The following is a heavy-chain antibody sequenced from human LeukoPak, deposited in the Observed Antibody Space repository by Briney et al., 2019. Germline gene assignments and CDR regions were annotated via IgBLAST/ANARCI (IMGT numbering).Heavy chain of an antibody. V-gene: IGHV1-69*04. CDR3: ARDPGYCSSTSCYTRLGY. Sequence: AASVKVSCKASGGTFSSYTISWVRQAPGQGLEWMGRIIPILGIANYAQKSQGRVTITADKSTSTAYMELSSLRSEDTAVYYCARDPGYCSSTSCYTRLGYWGQGTLVTVSS. D-gene: IGHD2-2*02. CDR2: IIPILGIA. J-gene: IGHJ4*02. CDR1: GGTFSSYT.